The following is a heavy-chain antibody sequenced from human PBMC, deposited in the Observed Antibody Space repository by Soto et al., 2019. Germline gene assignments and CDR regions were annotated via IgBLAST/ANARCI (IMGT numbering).Heavy chain of an antibody. V-gene: IGHV1-69*01. D-gene: IGHD6-13*01. CDR1: GGTFSSYA. CDR3: ARDLRAAVRPGMDV. CDR2: IIPIVGTA. J-gene: IGHJ6*02. Sequence: QVQLVQSGAEVKKPGSSVKVSCKASGGTFSSYAISWVRQAPGQGLEWMGGIIPIVGTANYAQNCQGRVTITAHESTSTDYVELSSLRSEDTAVYYFARDLRAAVRPGMDVWGQGAKVPVSS.